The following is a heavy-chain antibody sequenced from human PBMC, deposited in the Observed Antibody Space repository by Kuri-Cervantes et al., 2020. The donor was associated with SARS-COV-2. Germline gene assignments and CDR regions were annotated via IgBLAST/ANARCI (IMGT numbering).Heavy chain of an antibody. Sequence: SVKVSCKASGGTFSSYAISWVRQAPGQGLKWMGGIIPIFGTANYAQKFQGRVTITTDESTSTAYMELSSLRSEDTAVYYCARDNWNYPSHDAFDIWGQGTMVTVSS. CDR3: ARDNWNYPSHDAFDI. CDR1: GGTFSSYA. D-gene: IGHD1-7*01. J-gene: IGHJ3*02. V-gene: IGHV1-69*05. CDR2: IIPIFGTA.